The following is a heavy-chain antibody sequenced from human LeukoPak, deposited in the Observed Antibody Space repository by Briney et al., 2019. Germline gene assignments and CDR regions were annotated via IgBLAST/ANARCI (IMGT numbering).Heavy chain of an antibody. CDR1: GFTFSTYG. D-gene: IGHD1-26*01. J-gene: IGHJ4*02. Sequence: GGSLRLSCAASGFTFSTYGMHWVRQAPGKGLEWVTFIRYDGSNKYYTDSVKGRFTISRDNSKNTLYLQMNSLRAEDTAVYYCAKDREWELLDSVAIDYWGQGTLVTVSS. CDR2: IRYDGSNK. CDR3: AKDREWELLDSVAIDY. V-gene: IGHV3-30*02.